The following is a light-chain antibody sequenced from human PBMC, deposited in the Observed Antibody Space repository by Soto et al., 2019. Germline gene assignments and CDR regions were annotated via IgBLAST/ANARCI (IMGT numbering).Light chain of an antibody. V-gene: IGKV2-28*01. CDR2: LGY. CDR3: MQALQTPLT. Sequence: DLVMTQSPLSLPVTPGEPASISCRSSQSLLHSNGYNYLDWYLQKPGQSPQLLIYLGYNRASGVPDRFSGSGSGTDFTLKISRVEAEDVGVYYFMQALQTPLTFGGGTKVEI. CDR1: QSLLHSNGYNY. J-gene: IGKJ4*01.